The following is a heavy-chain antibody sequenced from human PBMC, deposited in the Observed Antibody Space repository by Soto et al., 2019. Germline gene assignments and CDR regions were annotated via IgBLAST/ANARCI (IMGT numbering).Heavy chain of an antibody. V-gene: IGHV1-8*01. CDR1: GYTFTSYD. J-gene: IGHJ5*02. D-gene: IGHD2-21*01. CDR3: ARRVRKWGFAP. Sequence: QVQLVQSGAEVKKPGASVKVSCKASGYTFTSYDINWVRQATGQGLEWMGWMNPNSGNTGYAQKFQGXXTXTXXTSISTAYMELSSLRSEDTAVYYCARRVRKWGFAPWGQGTLVTVSS. CDR2: MNPNSGNT.